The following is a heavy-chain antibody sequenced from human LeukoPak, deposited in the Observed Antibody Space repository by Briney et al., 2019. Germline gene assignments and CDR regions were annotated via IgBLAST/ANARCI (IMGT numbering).Heavy chain of an antibody. Sequence: GGSLRLSCAASGFTFSSYSMNWVRQAPGKGLEWVSSISSSSSYIYYADSVKGRFTISRDNAKHSLYLQMNSLRAEDTAVYYCAREMVTTDAFDIWGQGTMVTVSS. J-gene: IGHJ3*02. D-gene: IGHD5-18*01. CDR3: AREMVTTDAFDI. V-gene: IGHV3-21*04. CDR2: ISSSSSYI. CDR1: GFTFSSYS.